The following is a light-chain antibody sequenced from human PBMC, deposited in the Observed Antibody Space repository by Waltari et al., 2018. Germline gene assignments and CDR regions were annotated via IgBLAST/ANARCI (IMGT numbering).Light chain of an antibody. J-gene: IGKJ5*01. CDR2: KAS. CDR1: QSISSW. Sequence: DIQMTQSPSTLSASVGDRVTIACRASQSISSWLAWYQQKPGKAPKLLIYKASPLESGVPSRFSGSGSGTEFTLTISSLQPDDFATYYCQHYNTYSRSITFGQGTRLEIQ. CDR3: QHYNTYSRSIT. V-gene: IGKV1-5*03.